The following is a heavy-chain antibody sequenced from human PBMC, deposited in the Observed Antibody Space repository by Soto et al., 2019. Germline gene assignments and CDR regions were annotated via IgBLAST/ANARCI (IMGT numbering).Heavy chain of an antibody. J-gene: IGHJ3*02. D-gene: IGHD2-2*01. CDR3: ARGNVVVPAAMRAFDI. V-gene: IGHV4-59*08. CDR1: GGSMSSYY. Sequence: SXTLSLTCTVSGGSMSSYYWSWIRQPPVKGLEWIGYIYYSGSTNYNPSLKSRVTISVDTSKNQFSLKLSSVTAADTAVYYCARGNVVVPAAMRAFDIWGQGTMVTVSS. CDR2: IYYSGST.